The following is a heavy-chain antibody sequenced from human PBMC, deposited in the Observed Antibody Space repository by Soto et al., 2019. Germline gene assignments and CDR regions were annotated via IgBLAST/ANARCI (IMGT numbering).Heavy chain of an antibody. V-gene: IGHV1-46*01. J-gene: IGHJ1*01. Sequence: QVQLVQSGAEVKKPGASVKVSCKASGYIFTAYSMHWVRQAPGQGLEWMGVVNPSGGSSNYAQKIQGRITMTRDTSTSTVYMDLSSLTSEHTAVYYCAREENCSDGICYSEYFQRWGQGTLVTVSS. CDR3: AREENCSDGICYSEYFQR. D-gene: IGHD2-15*01. CDR1: GYIFTAYS. CDR2: VNPSGGSS.